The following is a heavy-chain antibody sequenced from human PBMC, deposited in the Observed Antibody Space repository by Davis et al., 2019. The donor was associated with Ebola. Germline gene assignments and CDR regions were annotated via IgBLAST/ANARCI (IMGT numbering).Heavy chain of an antibody. CDR1: RGTFSSYA. D-gene: IGHD6-13*01. CDR2: IIPIFGTA. J-gene: IGHJ5*02. Sequence: AASVKVSCKASRGTFSSYAISWVRQAPGQGLEWMGGIIPIFGTANYAQKFQGRVTITADESTSTAYMELSSLRSEDTAVYYCARVGYSSSWQRNNWFDPWGQGTLVTVSS. CDR3: ARVGYSSSWQRNNWFDP. V-gene: IGHV1-69*13.